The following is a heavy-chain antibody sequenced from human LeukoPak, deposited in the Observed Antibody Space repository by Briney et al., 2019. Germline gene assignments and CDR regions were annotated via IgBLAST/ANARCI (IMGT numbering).Heavy chain of an antibody. D-gene: IGHD2-15*01. V-gene: IGHV3-7*01. Sequence: PGGSLRLSCAASGFTFSSDWMSCVRQAPGKGLESVANIKQDGSEKYYVDSVKGRFTISRDNAKNSLYLQMKSLRAEDTAVYYCARDCRYCSGGRPGYWGQGTLVTVSS. CDR1: GFTFSSDW. CDR2: IKQDGSEK. J-gene: IGHJ4*02. CDR3: ARDCRYCSGGRPGY.